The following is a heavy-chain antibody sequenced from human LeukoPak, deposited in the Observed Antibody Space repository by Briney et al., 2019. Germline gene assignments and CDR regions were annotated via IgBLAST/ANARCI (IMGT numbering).Heavy chain of an antibody. V-gene: IGHV3-21*01. Sequence: GGSLRLSCVASGFIFSSYSMNWVRQAPGKGLEWVSSISSSSYIYYADSLKGRFTISRDNAKNSLYLQMNSLRAEDTAVYYCARANYCSGGSCSTFDYWGQGTLVTVSS. D-gene: IGHD2-15*01. CDR1: GFIFSSYS. CDR3: ARANYCSGGSCSTFDY. J-gene: IGHJ4*02. CDR2: ISSSSYI.